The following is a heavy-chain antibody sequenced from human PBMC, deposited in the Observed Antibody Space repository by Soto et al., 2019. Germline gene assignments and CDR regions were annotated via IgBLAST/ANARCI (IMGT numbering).Heavy chain of an antibody. Sequence: SETLSLTCTVSAGSITSSSYSWGWIRQPPGKGLEWIGNIYYSGSTFYNPSLKSRVTISVDTSKNQFSLKLSSVTAADTAVYYCARRYSRGFDYWGQGTLVTVSS. CDR2: IYYSGST. CDR1: AGSITSSSYS. V-gene: IGHV4-39*01. D-gene: IGHD4-4*01. CDR3: ARRYSRGFDY. J-gene: IGHJ4*02.